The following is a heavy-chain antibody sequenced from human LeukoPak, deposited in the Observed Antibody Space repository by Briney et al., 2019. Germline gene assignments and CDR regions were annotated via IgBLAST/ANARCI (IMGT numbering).Heavy chain of an antibody. CDR3: ASKAALGELSR. CDR1: GGSISSGGYS. D-gene: IGHD3-16*02. Sequence: PSQTLSLTCAVSGGSISSGGYSWSWIRQPPGKGLEWIGYIYHSESTYYNPSLKSRVTISVDRSKNQFSLKLSSVTAADTAVYYCASKAALGELSRWGQGTLVTVSS. CDR2: IYHSEST. J-gene: IGHJ4*02. V-gene: IGHV4-30-2*01.